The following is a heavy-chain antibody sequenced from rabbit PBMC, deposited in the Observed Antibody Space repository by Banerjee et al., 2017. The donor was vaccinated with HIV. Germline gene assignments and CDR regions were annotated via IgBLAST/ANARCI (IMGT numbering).Heavy chain of an antibody. V-gene: IGHV1S45*01. J-gene: IGHJ4*01. CDR1: GFTLSRYW. Sequence: QEQLEESGGDLVKPEGSLTLTCTASGFTLSRYWICWVRQAPGKGLEWSACIDTGSSGSTGYASWAKGRFTISKTSSTTVTLQMTSLTAADTATYFCARAGSGYRQFDLWGQGTLVTVS. D-gene: IGHD8-1*01. CDR3: ARAGSGYRQFDL. CDR2: IDTGSSGST.